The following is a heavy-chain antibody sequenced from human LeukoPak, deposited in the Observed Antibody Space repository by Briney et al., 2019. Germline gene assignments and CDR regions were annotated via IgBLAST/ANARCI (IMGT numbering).Heavy chain of an antibody. V-gene: IGHV1-69*13. D-gene: IGHD2-21*02. J-gene: IGHJ5*02. CDR1: GGTFSSYA. CDR3: ARGGYGVVVTAAWGFDP. Sequence: SVKVSCKASGGTFSSYAISWVRQAPGQGLEWMGGIIPIFGTANYAQKFQGRVTITAGESTSTAYMELSSLRSEDTAVYYCARGGYGVVVTAAWGFDPWGQGTLVTVSS. CDR2: IIPIFGTA.